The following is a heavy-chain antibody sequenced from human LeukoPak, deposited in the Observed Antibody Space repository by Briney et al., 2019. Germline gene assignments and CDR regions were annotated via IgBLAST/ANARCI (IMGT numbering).Heavy chain of an antibody. CDR2: ISSDSNTM. V-gene: IGHV3-48*01. D-gene: IGHD6-19*01. CDR3: AKGRSSVGYFDY. CDR1: GFTFSSYS. Sequence: QAGGSLRLSCAASGFTFSSYSMNWVRQAPGKGLEWVSYISSDSNTMYYADSVKGRFTISRDNAKNSLYLQMHSLRAEDTAVYYCAKGRSSVGYFDYWGQGTLVTVSS. J-gene: IGHJ4*02.